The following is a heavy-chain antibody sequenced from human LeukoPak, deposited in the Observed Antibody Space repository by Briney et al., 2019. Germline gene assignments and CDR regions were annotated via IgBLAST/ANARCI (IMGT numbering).Heavy chain of an antibody. D-gene: IGHD2-15*01. V-gene: IGHV4-59*01. CDR2: IYYSGST. CDR3: VREGVVAGNFDY. Sequence: PSETLSLTCTVSGGSISSYYWNWIRQPPGKGLEWIGYIYYSGSTNYNPSLKSRVTMSVDTSKNQFSLKLSSVNAADTAIYYCVREGVVAGNFDYWGQGTLVTVSS. J-gene: IGHJ4*02. CDR1: GGSISSYY.